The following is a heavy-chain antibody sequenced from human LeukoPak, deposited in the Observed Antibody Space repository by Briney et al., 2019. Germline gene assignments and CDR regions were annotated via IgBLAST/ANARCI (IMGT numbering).Heavy chain of an antibody. CDR3: ARDSKNPMTASGY. CDR2: ISASTGYT. J-gene: IGHJ4*02. Sequence: ASVKVSCKASGYSFTGFGISWARQAPGQGLEWMGWISASTGYTEYAQKFQGRVTMTTDTSTSTVCRDLKSLGSDDTAVYCCARDSKNPMTASGYWGQGTLVIVSS. V-gene: IGHV1-18*01. CDR1: GYSFTGFG. D-gene: IGHD1-26*01.